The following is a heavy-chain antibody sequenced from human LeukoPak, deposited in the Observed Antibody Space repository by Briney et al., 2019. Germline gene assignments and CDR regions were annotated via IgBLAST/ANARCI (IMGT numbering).Heavy chain of an antibody. CDR3: ARTNYGDYRNWFDP. CDR2: IDWDDDK. Sequence: ESGPTLLNPTQTLTLTCTFSGFSLRTSGMRVSWIRQPPGKALEWLSPIDWDDDKFYSTSLKTRLTISKDTSKNQVVLTMTNMDPVDTATYYCARTNYGDYRNWFDPWGQGTLVTVSS. CDR1: GFSLRTSGMR. D-gene: IGHD4-17*01. V-gene: IGHV2-70*04. J-gene: IGHJ5*02.